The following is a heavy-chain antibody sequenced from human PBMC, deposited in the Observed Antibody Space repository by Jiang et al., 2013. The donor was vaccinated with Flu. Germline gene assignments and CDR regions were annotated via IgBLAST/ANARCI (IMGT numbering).Heavy chain of an antibody. CDR1: GGSLTTYY. CDR2: IFPGGST. CDR3: ARVIRLGGDYYFDF. J-gene: IGHJ4*02. Sequence: GSGLVKPSETLSLTCTVSGGSLTTYYWSWVRQPAGKGLEWIGRIFPGGSTYYNSSLKSRVTMSVDTSKNLFSLKLLSVTAADTAVYYCARVIRLGGDYYFDFWGQGTLVTVSS. D-gene: IGHD1-26*01. V-gene: IGHV4-4*07.